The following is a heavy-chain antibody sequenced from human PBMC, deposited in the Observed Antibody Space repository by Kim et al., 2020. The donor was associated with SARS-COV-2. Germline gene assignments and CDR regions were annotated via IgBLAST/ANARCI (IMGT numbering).Heavy chain of an antibody. CDR1: GFTFSSYW. V-gene: IGHV3-7*01. CDR3: ARDPQIAVAGNFDY. CDR2: IKQDGSEK. J-gene: IGHJ4*02. Sequence: GGSLRLSCAASGFTFSSYWMSWVRQAPGKGLEWVANIKQDGSEKYYVDSVKGRFTISRDNAKNSLYLQMNSLRAEDTAVYYCARDPQIAVAGNFDYWGQGTLVTVSS. D-gene: IGHD6-19*01.